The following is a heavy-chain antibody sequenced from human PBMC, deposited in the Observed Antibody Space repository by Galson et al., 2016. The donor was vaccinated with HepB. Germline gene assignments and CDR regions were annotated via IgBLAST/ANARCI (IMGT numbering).Heavy chain of an antibody. CDR2: ISGSGDTT. D-gene: IGHD6-13*01. CDR1: GFTFSTYA. J-gene: IGHJ4*02. CDR3: AKWSDAAATY. V-gene: IGHV3-23*01. Sequence: SLRLSCAGTGFTFSTYAMSWVRQAPGKRLEWVSAISGSGDTTYYADSVKGRFSTSRDNSMNTLYLQMSSLTAEDTAVYYCAKWSDAAATYWGQGALVTVSS.